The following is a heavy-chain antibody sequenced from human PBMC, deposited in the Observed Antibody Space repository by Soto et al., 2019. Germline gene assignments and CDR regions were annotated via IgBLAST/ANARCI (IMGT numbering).Heavy chain of an antibody. CDR3: VRVYGEIDY. Sequence: QVQLVQSGAEVKKPGASVKVSCKASGYTFTNYDINWVRQATGQGLEWMGWMNPKSGNTGYAQHFQGRLTMTRSTSISTAYMELSSLRSEDKAVYYCVRVYGEIDYWGQGTLVTVSS. CDR1: GYTFTNYD. CDR2: MNPKSGNT. V-gene: IGHV1-8*01. D-gene: IGHD4-17*01. J-gene: IGHJ4*02.